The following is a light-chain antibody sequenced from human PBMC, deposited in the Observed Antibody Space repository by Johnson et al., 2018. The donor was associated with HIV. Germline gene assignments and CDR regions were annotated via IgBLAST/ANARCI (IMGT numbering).Light chain of an antibody. V-gene: IGLV1-51*01. Sequence: QSVLTQPPSVSAAPGQKVTISCSGSSSNIGINYVSWFQQLPGTAPKLLIYDNDKRPSGIPDRFSGSKSGTSATLGITGLQTGDEADYYCETWDSSLSGYDVFGTGTKLTVL. CDR3: ETWDSSLSGYDV. CDR2: DND. J-gene: IGLJ1*01. CDR1: SSNIGINY.